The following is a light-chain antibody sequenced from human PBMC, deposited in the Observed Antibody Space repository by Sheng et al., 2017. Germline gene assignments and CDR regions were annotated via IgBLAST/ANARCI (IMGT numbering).Light chain of an antibody. V-gene: IGKV3-20*01. CDR2: GAS. Sequence: EIVLTQSPATLSLSPGERATLSCRASQSVSSNLAWYQHKPGQAPRLLIYGASSRATVIPDRFSGSGSGTDFTLTINRLEPEDFAVYYCQQYGSSPLTFGGGTKVEIK. CDR1: QSVSSN. J-gene: IGKJ4*01. CDR3: QQYGSSPLT.